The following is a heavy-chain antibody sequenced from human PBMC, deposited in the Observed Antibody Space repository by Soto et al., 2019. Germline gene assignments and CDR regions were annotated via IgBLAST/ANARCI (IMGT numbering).Heavy chain of an antibody. CDR2: ISASGGST. J-gene: IGHJ6*02. D-gene: IGHD6-19*01. Sequence: GGSLRLSCAASGFTFSSYAMSWVRQAPGKGLEWVSGISASGGSTYYADSVKGRFTISRDNSKNTLYLQMNSLRAEDTAVYYCANSIAVAGTGYYYYGMDVWGQGTTVTVSS. CDR1: GFTFSSYA. CDR3: ANSIAVAGTGYYYYGMDV. V-gene: IGHV3-23*01.